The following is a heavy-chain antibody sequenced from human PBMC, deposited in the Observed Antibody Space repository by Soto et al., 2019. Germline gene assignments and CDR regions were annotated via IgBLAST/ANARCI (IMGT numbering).Heavy chain of an antibody. CDR3: ARDVRRDGYKLRFDP. V-gene: IGHV1-69*12. CDR1: GDTFSSYA. J-gene: IGHJ5*02. Sequence: QVQLVQSGAEVKKPGSSVKVSCKASGDTFSSYAISWVRQAPGQGLEWMGGIIPIFGTANYAQKFHGRVTITADESTSTAYMELSSLRSEYTAVYYCARDVRRDGYKLRFDPWGEGTLVTVSS. CDR2: IIPIFGTA. D-gene: IGHD5-12*01.